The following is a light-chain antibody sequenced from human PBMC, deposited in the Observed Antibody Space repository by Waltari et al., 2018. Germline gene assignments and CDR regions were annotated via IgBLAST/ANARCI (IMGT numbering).Light chain of an antibody. Sequence: QSALTQPASVSGSPGQSITISCSGTDRAVGPYDFVSWYQQHPGKAPHLIIYEVSKRPSGISNRFSASKSGNTASLTISGLQAEDEADYYCSSYTTSSAPGVFGTGTRVTVL. CDR2: EVS. CDR3: SSYTTSSAPGV. V-gene: IGLV2-14*01. CDR1: DRAVGPYDF. J-gene: IGLJ1*01.